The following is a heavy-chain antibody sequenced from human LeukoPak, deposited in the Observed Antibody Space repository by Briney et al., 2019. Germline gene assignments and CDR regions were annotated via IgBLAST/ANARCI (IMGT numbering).Heavy chain of an antibody. CDR2: IAGSSGYI. CDR1: GFTFSSYT. J-gene: IGHJ3*02. CDR3: ARRHFDAFDI. Sequence: GGSLRLSCAASGFTFSSYTMNWVRQAPGKGLEWVSSIAGSSGYISYADSVKGRFTISRDNAKKSLYLQMTSLTAEDTAVYYCARRHFDAFDIWGQGTVVTVSS. V-gene: IGHV3-21*01.